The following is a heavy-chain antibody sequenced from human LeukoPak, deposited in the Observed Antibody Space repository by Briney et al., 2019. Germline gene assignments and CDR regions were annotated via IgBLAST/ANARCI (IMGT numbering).Heavy chain of an antibody. J-gene: IGHJ6*02. V-gene: IGHV1-18*01. Sequence: ASVKVSCKASGYTFTSYDINWVRQATGQGLEWMGWMNPNSGNTNYAQKLQGRVTMTTDTSTSTAYMELRSLRSDDTAVYYCARDRVGYDFWSGYPYYYGMDVWGQGTTVTVSS. CDR2: MNPNSGNT. CDR3: ARDRVGYDFWSGYPYYYGMDV. D-gene: IGHD3-3*01. CDR1: GYTFTSYD.